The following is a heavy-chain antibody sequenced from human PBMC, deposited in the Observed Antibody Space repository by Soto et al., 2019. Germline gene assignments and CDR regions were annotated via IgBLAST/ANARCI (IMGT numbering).Heavy chain of an antibody. J-gene: IGHJ6*04. CDR1: GGTFSSYA. V-gene: IGHV1-69*06. CDR2: IIPIFGTP. D-gene: IGHD5-18*01. Sequence: SVKVSCKASGGTFSSYAISWVRQAPGQGLEWMGGIIPIFGTPNYAQKFQGRVTITADKSTSTAYMELSSLRSEDTAVYYCARATVEVDKGMVDAGYYYYGTEVWGKGTTVDVSS. CDR3: ARATVEVDKGMVDAGYYYYGTEV.